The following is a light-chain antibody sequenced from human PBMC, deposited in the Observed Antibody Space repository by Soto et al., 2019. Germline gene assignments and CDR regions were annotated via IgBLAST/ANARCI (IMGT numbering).Light chain of an antibody. CDR2: WAS. Sequence: SVMTQSPASLAVSLGERATINCKSSQSLLYSSNNKNYLAWFQHKPGQPPKLLLYWASTRESGVPDRFSGSGSGTDFTLTISSLQAEDVAVYYCQQYYSNPELTFGGGTKVDIK. CDR3: QQYYSNPELT. CDR1: QSLLYSSNNKNY. J-gene: IGKJ4*01. V-gene: IGKV4-1*01.